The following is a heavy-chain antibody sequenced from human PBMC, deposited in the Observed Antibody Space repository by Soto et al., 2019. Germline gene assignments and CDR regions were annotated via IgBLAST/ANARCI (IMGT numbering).Heavy chain of an antibody. V-gene: IGHV4-38-2*01. D-gene: IGHD4-17*01. CDR3: GRQKGGRLYGDYVAD. CDR1: GYSISSGYY. Sequence: SETQSLTCAVSGYSISSGYYWGWLRPPPGKGLEWIGHMYHIGIIYYNPSLQSRVTISMDTSKNEFSLKLTSVTAADTAVYYCGRQKGGRLYGDYVADWHQRNMVTVS. CDR2: MYHIGII. J-gene: IGHJ1*01.